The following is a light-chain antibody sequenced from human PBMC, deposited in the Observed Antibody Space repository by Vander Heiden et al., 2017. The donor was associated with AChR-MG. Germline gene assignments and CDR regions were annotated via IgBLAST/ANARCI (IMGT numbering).Light chain of an antibody. CDR2: GKN. V-gene: IGLV3-19*01. J-gene: IGLJ2*01. Sequence: SSELPQDPAVSVALGQTVRITCQGDSPRSYYASWYQQKPGQAPVLVIYGKNKRPSGIPDRFSGSSSGNTASLTSTGAQAEDEADYYCNSRDSSGNHQVVFGGGTKLTVL. CDR1: SPRSYY. CDR3: NSRDSSGNHQVV.